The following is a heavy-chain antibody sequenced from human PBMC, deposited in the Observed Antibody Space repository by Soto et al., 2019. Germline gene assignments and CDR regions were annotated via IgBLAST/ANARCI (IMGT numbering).Heavy chain of an antibody. CDR2: INHSGST. Sequence: PSETLSLTCAVYGGSFSDYYWSWIRQPPGKGLEWIGEINHSGSTNYNPSLKSRVTISLDTSRTQFSLKLTSVTAADTAVYHCARRYSGFDFDYWGQGTPVT. D-gene: IGHD5-12*01. V-gene: IGHV4-34*01. CDR3: ARRYSGFDFDY. J-gene: IGHJ4*02. CDR1: GGSFSDYY.